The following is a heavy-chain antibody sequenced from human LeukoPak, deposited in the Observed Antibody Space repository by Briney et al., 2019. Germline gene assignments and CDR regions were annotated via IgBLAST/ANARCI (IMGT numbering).Heavy chain of an antibody. V-gene: IGHV4-59*01. J-gene: IGHJ4*02. CDR3: ARSLYGHLSFDH. CDR1: GGSISSYY. D-gene: IGHD3-10*01. CDR2: IYYSGST. Sequence: SETLSLTCTVSGGSISSYYWNWIRQPPGKGLEWIGYIYYSGSTNYNPSLKSRVTISVDTSKNQFSLKLTSVTAADTAVYYCARSLYGHLSFDHWGQGTLVTVSS.